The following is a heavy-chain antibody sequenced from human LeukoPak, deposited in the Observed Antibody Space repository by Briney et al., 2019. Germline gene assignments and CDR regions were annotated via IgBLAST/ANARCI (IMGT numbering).Heavy chain of an antibody. CDR1: GYTFTGYY. V-gene: IGHV1-2*06. J-gene: IGHJ3*02. D-gene: IGHD1-26*01. Sequence: ASVKVSCKASGYTFTGYYTHWVRQAPGQGREWMGRINPNSGGTNYAQKLQGRVTITTDTSISTAYMDLSRLRSHNTAAYYCARYSGSHCAVFDMWGEGTMVSVSS. CDR2: INPNSGGT. CDR3: ARYSGSHCAVFDM.